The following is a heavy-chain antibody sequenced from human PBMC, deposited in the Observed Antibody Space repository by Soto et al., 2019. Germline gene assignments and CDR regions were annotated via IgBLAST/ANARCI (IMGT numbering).Heavy chain of an antibody. D-gene: IGHD1-1*01. V-gene: IGHV4-31*03. J-gene: IGHJ6*02. CDR1: GGSISSGGYY. CDR3: ARHGTLTGGYGMDV. CDR2: IYYSGST. Sequence: QVQLQESGPGLVKPSQTLSLTCTVSGGSISSGGYYWSWIRQHPGKGLEWIGYIYYSGSTYYNPSLKSRVTILVDTSKNQFSLKLSSVTAADTAVYYCARHGTLTGGYGMDVWGQGTTVTVSS.